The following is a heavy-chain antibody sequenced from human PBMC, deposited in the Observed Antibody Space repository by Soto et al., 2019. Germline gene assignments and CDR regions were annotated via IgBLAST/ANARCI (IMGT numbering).Heavy chain of an antibody. V-gene: IGHV3-21*01. CDR1: GFTFSSYS. J-gene: IGHJ4*02. CDR3: ARVGSDSGYFDY. D-gene: IGHD1-26*01. Sequence: EVQLVESGGGLVKPGGSLRLSCAASGFTFSSYSMNWVRQAPGKGLEWVSSISSSSSYIYYADSVKGRFTISRDNAKNSLYLQMNSLRAEDTAVYYCARVGSDSGYFDYWGQGTLVTVSS. CDR2: ISSSSSYI.